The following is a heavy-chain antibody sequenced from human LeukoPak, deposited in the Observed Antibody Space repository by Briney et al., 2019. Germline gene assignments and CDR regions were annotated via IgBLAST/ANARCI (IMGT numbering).Heavy chain of an antibody. CDR1: GFTFDDSA. Sequence: VQSGRSLRLSCAASGFTFDDSAMHWVRQAPGKGLEWVSGISWNSISIGYADSVKGRFTISRDNAKNSLYLQMNSLGAEDTAVYYCARDLRVEGYYDSSGYQNDYWGQGTLLTVSS. CDR3: ARDLRVEGYYDSSGYQNDY. V-gene: IGHV3-9*01. D-gene: IGHD3-22*01. J-gene: IGHJ4*02. CDR2: ISWNSISI.